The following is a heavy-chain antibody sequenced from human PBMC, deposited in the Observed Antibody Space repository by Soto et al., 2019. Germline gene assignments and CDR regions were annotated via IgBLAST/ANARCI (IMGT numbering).Heavy chain of an antibody. Sequence: GGSLRLSCAASGFTFSSYGMHWVRQAPGKWLEWVAVISYDGSNKYYADSVKGRFTISRDNSKNTLYLQMNSLRAEDTAVYYCAKATMIYGDYYYYGMDVWGQGXTVTVYS. V-gene: IGHV3-30*18. CDR3: AKATMIYGDYYYYGMDV. CDR2: ISYDGSNK. J-gene: IGHJ6*02. D-gene: IGHD4-17*01. CDR1: GFTFSSYG.